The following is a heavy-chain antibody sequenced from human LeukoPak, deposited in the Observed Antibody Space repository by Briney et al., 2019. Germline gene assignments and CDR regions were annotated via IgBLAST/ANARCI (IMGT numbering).Heavy chain of an antibody. CDR3: ARDYELYSSGWYGY. CDR2: IKEDGSER. CDR1: AFIFSGHW. Sequence: PGGSLKLSCEGPAFIFSGHWMNWVRQPPGKGLEWVASIKEDGSERQYVDSVKGRFSISRDNTKGSLFLQLNSLRAEDTAVYYCARDYELYSSGWYGYWGQGTLVTVSS. J-gene: IGHJ4*02. D-gene: IGHD6-19*01. V-gene: IGHV3-7*03.